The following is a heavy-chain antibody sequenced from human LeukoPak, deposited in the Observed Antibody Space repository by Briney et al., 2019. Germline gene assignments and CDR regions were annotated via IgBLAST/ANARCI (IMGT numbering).Heavy chain of an antibody. CDR2: IKQDGSEK. CDR3: ARDSSSWPEYFQH. J-gene: IGHJ1*01. D-gene: IGHD6-13*01. CDR1: GFTFSSYW. V-gene: IGHV3-7*01. Sequence: GGSLRLSCAASGFTFSSYWMSWVRQAPGKGLEWVANIKQDGSEKYYVDSVKGRFTISRDNAKNSLYLQMNSLRAGDTAVYYCARDSSSWPEYFQHWGQGTLVTVSS.